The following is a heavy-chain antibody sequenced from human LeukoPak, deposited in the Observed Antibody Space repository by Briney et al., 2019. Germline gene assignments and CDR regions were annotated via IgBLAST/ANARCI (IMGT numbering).Heavy chain of an antibody. D-gene: IGHD5-18*01. J-gene: IGHJ4*02. V-gene: IGHV3-30*04. CDR2: ISYDGSNK. CDR3: AKDRSYTAMDTGSFDY. CDR1: AFIFSTYA. Sequence: GRSLRLSCAASAFIFSTYAMHWVRQAPGKGLEWVAVISYDGSNKYYADSVKGRFTISRDNSKNTLYLQMNSLRAEDTAVYYCAKDRSYTAMDTGSFDYWGQGTLVTVSS.